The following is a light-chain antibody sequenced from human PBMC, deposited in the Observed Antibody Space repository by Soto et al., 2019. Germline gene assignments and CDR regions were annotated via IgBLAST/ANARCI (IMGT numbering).Light chain of an antibody. Sequence: QSALTQPASVSGSPGQSITFSCTGTSSDVGGYNYVSWYQQHPGKAPKLMIYDVSNRPSGVSNRFSGSKSGNTASLTISGLQAEDEADYYCSSYTSSSTYVFGTGTKV. CDR2: DVS. CDR3: SSYTSSSTYV. CDR1: SSDVGGYNY. V-gene: IGLV2-14*01. J-gene: IGLJ1*01.